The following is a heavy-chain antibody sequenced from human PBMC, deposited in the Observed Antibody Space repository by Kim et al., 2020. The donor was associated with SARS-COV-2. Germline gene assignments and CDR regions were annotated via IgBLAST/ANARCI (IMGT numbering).Heavy chain of an antibody. CDR3: ARDHRSSDYYGSGPELYFDY. Sequence: GGSLRLSCAASGFTFSSYWMSWVRQAPGKGLEWVANIKQDGSEKYYVDSVKGRFTISRDNAKNSLYPQMNSLRAEDTAVYYCARDHRSSDYYGSGPELYFDYWGQGTMVTVSS. V-gene: IGHV3-7*01. J-gene: IGHJ4*02. CDR1: GFTFSSYW. D-gene: IGHD3-10*01. CDR2: IKQDGSEK.